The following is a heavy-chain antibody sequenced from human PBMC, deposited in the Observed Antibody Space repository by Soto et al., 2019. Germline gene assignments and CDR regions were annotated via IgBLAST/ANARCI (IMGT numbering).Heavy chain of an antibody. J-gene: IGHJ6*02. V-gene: IGHV4-61*01. CDR2: IYYSGST. Sequence: SETLSLTCTVSDSSVSSGIYYWSWIRQPPGKGLEWIGSIYYSGSTNYNPSLKRRVTITVDXSKNQFSLKLSSVTAADTAVYYCARTYYGMDVWGQGTPVTVSS. CDR3: ARTYYGMDV. CDR1: DSSVSSGIYY.